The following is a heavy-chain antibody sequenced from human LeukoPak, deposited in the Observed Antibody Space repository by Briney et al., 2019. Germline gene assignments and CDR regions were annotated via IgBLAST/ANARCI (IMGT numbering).Heavy chain of an antibody. J-gene: IGHJ4*02. V-gene: IGHV1-2*02. D-gene: IGHD2/OR15-2a*01. Sequence: ASVKVSCKASGYTFTGYYMHWVRQAPGQGLEWMGCINPNSGGTNYAQKFHGRVTMTSDTSISTAYMELSRLRSDDTAVYYCARAPAAIFTVDYWGQGTLVTVSS. CDR2: INPNSGGT. CDR1: GYTFTGYY. CDR3: ARAPAAIFTVDY.